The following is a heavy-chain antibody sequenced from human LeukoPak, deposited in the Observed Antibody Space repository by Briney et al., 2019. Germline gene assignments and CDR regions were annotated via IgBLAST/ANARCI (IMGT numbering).Heavy chain of an antibody. CDR1: GFTFDDYV. CDR3: AKDRGRNYYYYMDV. Sequence: PGRSLRLSCAASGFTFDDYVMHWVRQAPGKGLEWVSGITSNSGSIGYADSVKGRFTISRDNAKNSLYLQMSSLRAEDTALYYCAKDRGRNYYYYMDVWGKGTTVTVSS. D-gene: IGHD2-15*01. V-gene: IGHV3-9*01. CDR2: ITSNSGSI. J-gene: IGHJ6*03.